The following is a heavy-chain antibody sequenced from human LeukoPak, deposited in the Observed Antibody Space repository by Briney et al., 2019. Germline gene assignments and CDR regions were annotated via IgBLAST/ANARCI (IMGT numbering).Heavy chain of an antibody. CDR3: ARDNGGYYDPSTSQGF. D-gene: IGHD3-3*01. CDR1: GFTFSSYS. Sequence: GGCLRLSCAASGFTFSSYSMDWVRQAAGNGLELVSSISSSSSYIYYADSVKGRFNISRDNAKNSLFLQMNSLRAEHTAVYYCARDNGGYYDPSTSQGFWGQGTLVTVSS. CDR2: ISSSSSYI. J-gene: IGHJ4*02. V-gene: IGHV3-21*01.